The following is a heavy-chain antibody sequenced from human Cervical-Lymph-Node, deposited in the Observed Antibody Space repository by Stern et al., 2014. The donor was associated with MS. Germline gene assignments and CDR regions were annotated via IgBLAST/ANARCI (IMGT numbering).Heavy chain of an antibody. D-gene: IGHD3-10*01. V-gene: IGHV1-24*01. CDR2: FDPEDGET. J-gene: IGHJ5*02. Sequence: VQLVQSGAEVKKPGASVKVSCKISGKTLSEISMHWVRQAPGTGLEWMGGFDPEDGETIYAQNFQGRVIMTEDTSSDTAYMELSSLRSEDTAVYYCATDLRFGEVLSSHDTFDPWGQGTLVTVSS. CDR3: ATDLRFGEVLSSHDTFDP. CDR1: GKTLSEIS.